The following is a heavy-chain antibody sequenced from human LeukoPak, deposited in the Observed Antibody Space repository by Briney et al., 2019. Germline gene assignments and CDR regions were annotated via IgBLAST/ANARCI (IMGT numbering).Heavy chain of an antibody. Sequence: GRSLRLSCAGSGFIFNNYAMHWVRQPPGKGLEWVSGINWNSGNIGHADSVKGRFTISRDNAKNSLSLQMNSLRAEDTALYYCVRGKGDYWGQGTLVTVSS. CDR3: VRGKGDY. D-gene: IGHD4-23*01. J-gene: IGHJ4*02. CDR2: INWNSGNI. CDR1: GFIFNNYA. V-gene: IGHV3-9*01.